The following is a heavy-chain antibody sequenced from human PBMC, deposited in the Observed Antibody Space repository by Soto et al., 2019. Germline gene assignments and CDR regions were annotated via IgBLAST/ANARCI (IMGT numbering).Heavy chain of an antibody. CDR3: TRVRGFLEWYSPNAFDI. CDR2: IRSKAYGGTT. V-gene: IGHV3-49*03. J-gene: IGHJ3*02. D-gene: IGHD3-3*01. CDR1: GFTLGDYA. Sequence: GGSLRLSCTASGFTLGDYAMSWFRQAPGKGLEWVGFIRSKAYGGTTEYAASVKGRFTISRDDSKSIAYLQMNSLKTEDTAVYYCTRVRGFLEWYSPNAFDIWGQGTMVTVSS.